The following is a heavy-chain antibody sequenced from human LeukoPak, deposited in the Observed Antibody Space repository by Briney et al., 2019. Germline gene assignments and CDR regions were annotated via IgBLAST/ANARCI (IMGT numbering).Heavy chain of an antibody. CDR3: AKNYGSPTYYFDS. D-gene: IGHD3-16*01. CDR2: ISGSDDRT. CDR1: GFTFDDYA. J-gene: IGHJ4*02. Sequence: GRSLRLSCAASGFTFDDYAMHWVRQAPGKGLEWVSTISGSDDRTYYADSVKGRLTISRDISKNTLYLQVNSLRAEDTAVYYCAKNYGSPTYYFDSWGQGTLVTVSS. V-gene: IGHV3-23*01.